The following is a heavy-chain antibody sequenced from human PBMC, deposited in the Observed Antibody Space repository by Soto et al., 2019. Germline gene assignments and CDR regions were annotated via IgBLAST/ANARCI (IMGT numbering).Heavy chain of an antibody. Sequence: TLSLTCTVSGGSISSDGYYLSWILQHPGKGLEWIVYIYYSGSTYYNPSLKSRVTISVDTSKNQFSLKLSSVTAADTAVYHCAREHAPRREILGVYXYYGVDVWAQGPTDNVSS. CDR1: GGSISSDGYY. D-gene: IGHD2-15*01. CDR3: AREHAPRREILGVYXYYGVDV. CDR2: IYYSGST. J-gene: IGHJ6*02. V-gene: IGHV4-31*03.